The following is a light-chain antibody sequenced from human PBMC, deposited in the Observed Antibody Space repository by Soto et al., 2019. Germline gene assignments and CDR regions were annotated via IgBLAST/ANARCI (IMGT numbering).Light chain of an antibody. CDR3: QNCFTVPYT. Sequence: DIQMTQSPSSLSASVGDRITITCQASQDISNRLNWYHQKPGKAPNLLIYDASNLAAGVPSGFSGSGSGTHFTFTITSLRPEDIGTYYCQNCFTVPYTFGQGTK. J-gene: IGKJ2*01. V-gene: IGKV1-33*01. CDR1: QDISNR. CDR2: DAS.